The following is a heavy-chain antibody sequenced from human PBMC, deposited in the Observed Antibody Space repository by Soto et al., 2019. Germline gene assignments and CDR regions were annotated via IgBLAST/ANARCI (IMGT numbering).Heavy chain of an antibody. D-gene: IGHD6-6*01. CDR2: IYYSGCT. V-gene: IGHV4-39*01. CDR3: ARQVAAPRDP. J-gene: IGHJ5*02. Sequence: QLQLQESGPGLVKPSETLSLTCTVSGGSISSSSYYWGWIRQPPGKGLEWIGSIYYSGCTYYNPSLKSRGTISGDTSKNQFSQKLSYVTAADTARYYSARQVAAPRDPWGQGTRVTVSS. CDR1: GGSISSSSYY.